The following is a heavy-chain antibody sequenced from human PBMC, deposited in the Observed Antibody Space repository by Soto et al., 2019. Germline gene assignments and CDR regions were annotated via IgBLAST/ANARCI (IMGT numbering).Heavy chain of an antibody. CDR3: ARSGHIVVVPAASYGMDV. V-gene: IGHV5-51*01. D-gene: IGHD2-2*01. CDR1: GGSISSYY. J-gene: IGHJ6*02. CDR2: IYPGDSDT. Sequence: ETLSLTCTVSGGSISSYYWSWVRQMPGKGLEWMGIIYPGDSDTRYSPSFQGQVTISADKSISTAYLQWSSLKASDTAMYYCARSGHIVVVPAASYGMDVWGQGTTVTVSS.